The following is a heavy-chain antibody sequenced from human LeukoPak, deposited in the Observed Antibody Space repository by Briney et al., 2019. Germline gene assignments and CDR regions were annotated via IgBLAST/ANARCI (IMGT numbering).Heavy chain of an antibody. CDR1: GFTFSSYG. Sequence: GGSLRLSCAASGFTFSSYGMSWVRQAPGKGLEWVLAISGSGGSTYYADSVKGRFTISRDNSKNTLYLQMNSLRAEDTAVYYCAKARGWEPRRAFDIWGQGTMVTVSS. CDR3: AKARGWEPRRAFDI. D-gene: IGHD1-26*01. J-gene: IGHJ3*02. V-gene: IGHV3-23*01. CDR2: ISGSGGST.